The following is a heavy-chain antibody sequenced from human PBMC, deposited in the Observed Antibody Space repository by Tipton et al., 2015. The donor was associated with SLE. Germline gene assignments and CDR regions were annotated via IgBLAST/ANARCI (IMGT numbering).Heavy chain of an antibody. CDR1: GFTLTNYW. J-gene: IGHJ3*01. D-gene: IGHD1-26*01. Sequence: SLRLSCAASGFTLTNYWMHWVRQVPGEGLVWVSRVSSEGGSTSYADSVKGRFTISRDSAKNTLYLHMNSLRAEDTAVYYCVREYQGRFYVNGAFDVWGQGTVVTVSS. CDR2: VSSEGGST. V-gene: IGHV3-74*01. CDR3: VREYQGRFYVNGAFDV.